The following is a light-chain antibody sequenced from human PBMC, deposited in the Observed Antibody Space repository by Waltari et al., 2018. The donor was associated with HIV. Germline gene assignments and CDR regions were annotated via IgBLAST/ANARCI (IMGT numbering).Light chain of an antibody. CDR2: DVT. V-gene: IGLV2-14*03. J-gene: IGLJ1*01. CDR1: SSDVGGYDY. Sequence: QSALTQPASVSGSPGQSITIPCTGTSSDVGGYDYVSWYQQHPGKAPKLIIYDVTKRPSGVSNRFSGSKSGNTASLTISGLQAEDEADYYCSSYTTSSTYVFGIGTKVTVL. CDR3: SSYTTSSTYV.